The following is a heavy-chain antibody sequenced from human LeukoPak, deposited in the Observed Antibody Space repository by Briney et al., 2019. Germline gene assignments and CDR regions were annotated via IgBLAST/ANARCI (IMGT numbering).Heavy chain of an antibody. CDR3: ARVREYDFWSGYYLDY. Sequence: SETLSLTCTVSGESISGFYWTWIRQPPGKGLEWIGYIYYSGSTNYNPSLKSRVTISVDTSKNQFSLKLSSVTAADTAVYYCARVREYDFWSGYYLDYWGQGTLVTVSS. D-gene: IGHD3-3*01. CDR2: IYYSGST. J-gene: IGHJ4*02. CDR1: GESISGFY. V-gene: IGHV4-59*12.